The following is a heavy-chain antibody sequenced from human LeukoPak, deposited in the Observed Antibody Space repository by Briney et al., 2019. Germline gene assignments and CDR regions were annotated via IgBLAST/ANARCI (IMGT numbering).Heavy chain of an antibody. Sequence: PSETLSLTCAVYGGSFSGYYWSWIRQPPGKGLEWIGEINHSGSTNYNPSLKSRVTISVDTSKNQFSLKLSSVTAADTAVYYCARVVGATGDFDYWGQGTLVTVSS. CDR1: GGSFSGYY. D-gene: IGHD1-26*01. J-gene: IGHJ4*02. CDR2: INHSGST. CDR3: ARVVGATGDFDY. V-gene: IGHV4-34*01.